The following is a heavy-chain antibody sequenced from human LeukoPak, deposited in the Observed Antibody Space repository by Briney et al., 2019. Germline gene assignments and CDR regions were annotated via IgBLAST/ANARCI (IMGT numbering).Heavy chain of an antibody. Sequence: PGGSLRLSCAASGFTFDDYAMHWVRQAPGKGLEWVSGISWNSGSIGYADSVKGRFTISRDNAKNSLYLQMNSLRAEDTALYYCAKDRGYSYGNYYFDYWGQGTLVTVSS. CDR3: AKDRGYSYGNYYFDY. J-gene: IGHJ4*02. CDR1: GFTFDDYA. D-gene: IGHD5-18*01. V-gene: IGHV3-9*01. CDR2: ISWNSGSI.